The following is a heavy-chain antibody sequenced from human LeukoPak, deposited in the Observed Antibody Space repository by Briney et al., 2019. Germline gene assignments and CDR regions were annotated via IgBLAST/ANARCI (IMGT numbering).Heavy chain of an antibody. J-gene: IGHJ6*02. D-gene: IGHD3-3*02. V-gene: IGHV4-39*07. Sequence: SETLSLTCTVSGVSISTDNYYWGWIRQTPGKGLEWFGFIYHSGSTYYNPSLKSPVTISIDTSKNQFSLTLSSVTAADTAVFYCARAHFIASYYYGVDVWGQGTTVTVSS. CDR2: IYHSGST. CDR1: GVSISTDNYY. CDR3: ARAHFIASYYYGVDV.